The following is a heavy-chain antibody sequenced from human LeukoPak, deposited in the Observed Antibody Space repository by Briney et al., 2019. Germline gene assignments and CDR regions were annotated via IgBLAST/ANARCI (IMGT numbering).Heavy chain of an antibody. CDR1: GGSFSGYY. Sequence: PSETLSLTCAVYGGSFSGYYWSWIRQPPGKGLEWIGEINHSGSTNYNPSLKSRVTISVDTSKNQFSLKLSSVTAADTAVYYCARVGFIIGDRGHATEKRDYWGQGTLVTVSS. D-gene: IGHD6-6*01. V-gene: IGHV4-34*01. CDR2: INHSGST. CDR3: ARVGFIIGDRGHATEKRDY. J-gene: IGHJ4*02.